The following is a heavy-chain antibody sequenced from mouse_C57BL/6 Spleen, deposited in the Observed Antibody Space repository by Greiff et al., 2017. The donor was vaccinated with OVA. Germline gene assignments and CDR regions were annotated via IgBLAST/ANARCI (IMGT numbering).Heavy chain of an antibody. CDR2: ISSGSSTI. Sequence: EVMLVESGGGLVKPGGSLKLSCAASGFTFSDYGMHWVRQAPEKGLEWVAYISSGSSTIYYADTVKGRFTISRDNAKNTLFLQMTSLRSEDTAMYYCASYGNSYAMDYWGQGTSVTVSS. D-gene: IGHD2-1*01. J-gene: IGHJ4*01. CDR1: GFTFSDYG. V-gene: IGHV5-17*01. CDR3: ASYGNSYAMDY.